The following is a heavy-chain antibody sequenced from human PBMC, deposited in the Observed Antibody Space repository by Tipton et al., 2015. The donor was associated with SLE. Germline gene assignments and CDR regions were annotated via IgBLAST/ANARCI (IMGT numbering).Heavy chain of an antibody. V-gene: IGHV3-74*01. CDR3: ARVTVAGGFDI. J-gene: IGHJ3*02. CDR2: INSDGSST. D-gene: IGHD6-19*01. Sequence: GSLRLPCAASGFTFSSYWMHWVRQAPGKGLVWVSRINSDGSSTSYAGSVKGRFTISRDNAKNTLYLQMNSLRAEDTAVYYCARVTVAGGFDIWGQGTMVTVSS. CDR1: GFTFSSYW.